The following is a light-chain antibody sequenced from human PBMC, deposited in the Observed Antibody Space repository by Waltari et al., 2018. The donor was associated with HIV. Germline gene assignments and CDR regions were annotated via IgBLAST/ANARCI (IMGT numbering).Light chain of an antibody. CDR3: SSYTVTNSLV. J-gene: IGLJ3*02. CDR2: EVS. V-gene: IGLV2-14*01. CDR1: SSDVGGYNY. Sequence: QTALTQPASVSGSPGQSITISCTGTSSDVGGYNYVSWYQQHPGKAPKLMIYEVSNRPSGVSHRFSGSRSADTASLSISGLQSGDEAYYYCSSYTVTNSLVFGGGTKLTVL.